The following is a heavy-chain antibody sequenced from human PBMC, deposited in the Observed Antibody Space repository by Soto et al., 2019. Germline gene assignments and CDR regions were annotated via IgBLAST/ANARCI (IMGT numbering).Heavy chain of an antibody. V-gene: IGHV3-9*01. D-gene: IGHD3-3*01. J-gene: IGHJ6*04. Sequence: DVQLVESGGGLVQPGRSLRLSCAASGFTFDDYAMHWVRQAPGKGLEWVSGISWNSGSIGYADSVKGRFTISRDNAKNSLYLQMNSLRAEDTALYYCAKGDDFWSGYQRMDVWGKGTTVTVSS. CDR2: ISWNSGSI. CDR3: AKGDDFWSGYQRMDV. CDR1: GFTFDDYA.